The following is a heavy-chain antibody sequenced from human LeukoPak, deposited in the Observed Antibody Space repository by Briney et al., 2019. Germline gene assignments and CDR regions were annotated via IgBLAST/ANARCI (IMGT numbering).Heavy chain of an antibody. D-gene: IGHD2-2*01. Sequence: SVKVSCKASGGTFSSYAISWVRQAPGQGLEWMGGIIPIFGTANYAQKFQGRVTITADESTSTAYMELSSLRSEDTAVYYCARDLCDIVVVPAAHNLYYYYGMDVWGQGTTVTVS. CDR1: GGTFSSYA. CDR2: IIPIFGTA. V-gene: IGHV1-69*13. J-gene: IGHJ6*02. CDR3: ARDLCDIVVVPAAHNLYYYYGMDV.